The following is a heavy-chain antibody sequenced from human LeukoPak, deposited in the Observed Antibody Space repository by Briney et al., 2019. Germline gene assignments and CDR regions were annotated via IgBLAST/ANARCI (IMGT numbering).Heavy chain of an antibody. CDR1: GYTFTGYY. CDR3: ASDAVRHDFSPHYYYYYMDV. Sequence: GASLKLSCTASGYTFTGYYMHWVRQAPGQGLEWMGRINPNSGGTNYAQKFQGRLTMPRDTSISTAYMELSRLRSDDTAVYYCASDAVRHDFSPHYYYYYMDVWGKGTTVTVSS. CDR2: INPNSGGT. D-gene: IGHD3-3*01. J-gene: IGHJ6*03. V-gene: IGHV1-2*06.